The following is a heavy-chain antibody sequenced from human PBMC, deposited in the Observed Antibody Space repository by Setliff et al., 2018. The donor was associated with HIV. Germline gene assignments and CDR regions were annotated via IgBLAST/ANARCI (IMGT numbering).Heavy chain of an antibody. Sequence: ASVKVSCKTSGYRFIGHYLHWVRLAPGQGPEWVGWINPETGDQNYLQEFQGRVTITRDTSMSTVYMALTGLTSDDTAVYYCAKQGYSDSLYAFDVWGQGTMVTVSS. CDR3: AKQGYSDSLYAFDV. D-gene: IGHD1-26*01. V-gene: IGHV1-2*02. CDR1: GYRFIGHY. CDR2: INPETGDQ. J-gene: IGHJ3*01.